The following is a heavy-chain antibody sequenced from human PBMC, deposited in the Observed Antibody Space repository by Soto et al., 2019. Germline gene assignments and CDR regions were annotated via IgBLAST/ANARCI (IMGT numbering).Heavy chain of an antibody. CDR1: GFTFSNYA. CDR3: AKALFYYGWHSFFDH. CDR2: ISGSGDSA. J-gene: IGHJ4*02. Sequence: GGSLRLSCAASGFTFSNYAVSWVRQAPGKGLEWVSAISGSGDSAYYADSVKGRFAISRDNSKNTLYLQMNSLSAEDTAVYYCAKALFYYGWHSFFDHWGRGTLFTDPS. V-gene: IGHV3-23*01. D-gene: IGHD3-10*01.